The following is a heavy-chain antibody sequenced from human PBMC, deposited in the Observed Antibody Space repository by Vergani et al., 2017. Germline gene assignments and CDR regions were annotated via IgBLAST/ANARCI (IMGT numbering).Heavy chain of an antibody. V-gene: IGHV1-69*08. D-gene: IGHD3-10*01. CDR1: GGTFSSYT. CDR2: IIPILGIA. CDR3: AGDLSGGKGSEEENWFDP. Sequence: QVQLVQSGAEVKKPGSSVKVSCKASGGTFSSYTISWVRQVPGQGLEWTGRIIPILGIANYAQKFQGGVTITADKSTSTAYMELGSLRSEDTAVYYCAGDLSGGKGSEEENWFDPWGQGTLVTVSS. J-gene: IGHJ5*02.